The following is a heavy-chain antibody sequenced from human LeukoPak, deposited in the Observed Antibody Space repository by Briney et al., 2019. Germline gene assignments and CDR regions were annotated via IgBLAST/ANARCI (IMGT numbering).Heavy chain of an antibody. D-gene: IGHD2-2*01. V-gene: IGHV1-24*01. Sequence: ASVKVSCKVSGYTLTELSMHWVRQAPGKGLEWMGGFDPEDGETIYAQKFQGRVTMTEDTSTGTAYMELSSLRSEDTAVYYCATGYCSSTSCYGYDYWGQGTLVTVSS. CDR2: FDPEDGET. CDR1: GYTLTELS. CDR3: ATGYCSSTSCYGYDY. J-gene: IGHJ4*02.